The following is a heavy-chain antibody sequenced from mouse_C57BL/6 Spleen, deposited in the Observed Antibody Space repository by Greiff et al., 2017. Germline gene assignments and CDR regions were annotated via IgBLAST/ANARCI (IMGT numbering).Heavy chain of an antibody. CDR3: ARSKLTSVVTREGYFDF. CDR2: INPNDGGT. CDR1: GYTFTDYY. J-gene: IGHJ1*03. V-gene: IGHV1-26*01. Sequence: VQLQQSGPELVKPGASVKISCKASGYTFTDYYMNWVKQSHGKSLEWIGDINPNDGGTIYNQKLKGKATLTVDKSSSTAYMKLRSLTSEDSAVFYCARSKLTSVVTREGYFDFWGTGTTVTVSS. D-gene: IGHD1-1*01.